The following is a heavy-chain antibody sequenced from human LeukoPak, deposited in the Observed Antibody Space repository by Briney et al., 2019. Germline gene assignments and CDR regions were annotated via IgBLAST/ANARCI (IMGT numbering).Heavy chain of an antibody. CDR1: GGSISSYY. CDR2: IYYSGST. J-gene: IGHJ3*02. Sequence: SETLSLTCTVSGGSISSYYWSWIRQPPGKGLEWIGYIYYSGSTNYNPSLRSRVTILVDTSKNQFSLKLTSVTAADTAVYYCARLRRGFDISGYYAFDIWGQGTMVTVSS. V-gene: IGHV4-59*01. D-gene: IGHD3-22*01. CDR3: ARLRRGFDISGYYAFDI.